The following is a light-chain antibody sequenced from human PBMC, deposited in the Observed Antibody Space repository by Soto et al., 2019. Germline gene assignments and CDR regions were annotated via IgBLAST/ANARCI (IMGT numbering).Light chain of an antibody. Sequence: EIVLTQSPATLSLSPGGRATLSCRASQSVSSYLAWYQQKPGQAPRLLIYDASNRATGIPARFSGSGSGTDFTLTISSLEPEDFAFYFCQQSSDWPLTFGPGTNVDIK. CDR2: DAS. V-gene: IGKV3-11*01. CDR3: QQSSDWPLT. J-gene: IGKJ3*01. CDR1: QSVSSY.